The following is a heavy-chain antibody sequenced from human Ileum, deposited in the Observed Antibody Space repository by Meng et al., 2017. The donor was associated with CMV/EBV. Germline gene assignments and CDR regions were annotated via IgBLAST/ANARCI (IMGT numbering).Heavy chain of an antibody. Sequence: GESLKISCAASGFTFSSYAMSWVRQAPGKGLEWVSLIYSGASSTYYADSVKGRFTVSRENSKNTLYLQMNSLRAEDTAVYYCARYYCIGSSCYRTNWFDPWGQGTLVTVSS. CDR2: IYSGASST. D-gene: IGHD2-2*02. J-gene: IGHJ5*02. CDR3: ARYYCIGSSCYRTNWFDP. CDR1: GFTFSSYA. V-gene: IGHV3-23*03.